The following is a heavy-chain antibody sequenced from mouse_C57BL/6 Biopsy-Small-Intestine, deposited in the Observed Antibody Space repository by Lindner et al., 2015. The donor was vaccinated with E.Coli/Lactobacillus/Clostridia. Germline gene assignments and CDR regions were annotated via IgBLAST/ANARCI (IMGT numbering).Heavy chain of an antibody. J-gene: IGHJ2*01. V-gene: IGHV1-39*01. CDR2: INPNYGTT. Sequence: VQLQESGPELVKPGASVKISCKASGYSFTDYNMNWVKQSNGKSLEWIGVINPNYGTTSYNQKFKGKATLTVDTSSSTAYMELHSLTSEDSAVYFCARPYYGAFDYWGQGTTLTVSS. D-gene: IGHD1-1*01. CDR1: GYSFTDYN. CDR3: ARPYYGAFDY.